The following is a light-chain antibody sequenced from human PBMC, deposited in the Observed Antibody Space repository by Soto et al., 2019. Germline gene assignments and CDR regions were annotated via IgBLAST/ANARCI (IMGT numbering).Light chain of an antibody. V-gene: IGKV3-15*01. CDR3: QQYNNWPPVT. J-gene: IGKJ5*01. CDR2: GAS. Sequence: EIVMTQSPATLSVSPGDRATLSCRASQSVSGNLAWYQQKPGQAPRLLMFGASTRASGIPDRFSGSGSGTEFTLTSSRLQSEDFAVYYCQQYNNWPPVTFGQGTRLEIK. CDR1: QSVSGN.